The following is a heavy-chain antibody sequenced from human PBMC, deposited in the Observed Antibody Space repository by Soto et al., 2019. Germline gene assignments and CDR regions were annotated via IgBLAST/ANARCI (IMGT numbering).Heavy chain of an antibody. Sequence: SETLSLTCAVSGDSISSSNWWSWVRQPPGKGLEWIGEIYHSGNSNYNPSLKSRVTISVDKSKNQFSLKLSSVTAADTGIYYCARNIVPTVMGFYYGMDVWGQGTTVTVSS. J-gene: IGHJ6*02. V-gene: IGHV4-4*02. D-gene: IGHD5-12*01. CDR1: GDSISSSNW. CDR2: IYHSGNS. CDR3: ARNIVPTVMGFYYGMDV.